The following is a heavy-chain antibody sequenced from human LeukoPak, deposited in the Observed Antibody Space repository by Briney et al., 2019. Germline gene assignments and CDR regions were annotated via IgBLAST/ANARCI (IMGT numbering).Heavy chain of an antibody. D-gene: IGHD6-19*01. CDR3: ARWGLNSSGWYYFDY. CDR1: GYTFTGYY. Sequence: ASVKLSCKASGYTFTGYYMHWVRQAPGQGLEWMGWINPNSGGTNYAQKFQGRVTMTRDTSISTAYMELSRLRSDDTAVYYCARWGLNSSGWYYFDYWGQGTLVTVSS. V-gene: IGHV1-2*02. J-gene: IGHJ4*02. CDR2: INPNSGGT.